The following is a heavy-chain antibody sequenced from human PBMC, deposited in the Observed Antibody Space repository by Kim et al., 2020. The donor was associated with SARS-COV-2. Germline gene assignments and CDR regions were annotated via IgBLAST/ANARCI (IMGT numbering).Heavy chain of an antibody. Sequence: GGSPRLSCAASGFTFSSYSMNWVRQAPGKGLEWVSSISSSSSYIYYADSVKGRFTISRDNAKNSLYLQMNSLRAEDTAVYYCARVDSSESATDYWGQGTLVTVSS. CDR1: GFTFSSYS. J-gene: IGHJ4*02. CDR3: ARVDSSESATDY. D-gene: IGHD6-19*01. CDR2: ISSSSSYI. V-gene: IGHV3-21*01.